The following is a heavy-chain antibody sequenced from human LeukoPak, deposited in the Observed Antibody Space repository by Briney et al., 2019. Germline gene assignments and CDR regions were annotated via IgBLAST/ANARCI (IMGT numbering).Heavy chain of an antibody. Sequence: SETLSLTCTVSGGSISSSSYYWSWIRQPPGKGLEWIGYIYYSGSTNYNPSLKSRVTISVDTSKNQFSLKLSSVTAADTAVYYCARGLAYCGGDCYSHWGQGTLVTVSS. J-gene: IGHJ4*02. CDR1: GGSISSSSYY. CDR2: IYYSGST. CDR3: ARGLAYCGGDCYSH. V-gene: IGHV4-61*01. D-gene: IGHD2-21*02.